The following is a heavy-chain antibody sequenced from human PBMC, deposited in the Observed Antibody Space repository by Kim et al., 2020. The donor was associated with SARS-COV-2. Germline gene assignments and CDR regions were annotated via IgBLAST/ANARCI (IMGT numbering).Heavy chain of an antibody. CDR2: IKQEGSQK. V-gene: IGHV3-7*03. J-gene: IGHJ4*02. CDR3: ARRGFHEY. Sequence: GWSLRLSCAASGFTFNDYWMSWVRQAPGEGLEWVASIKQEGSQKKYVESVKGRFTISRDNAKNSLFLQMKSLRADDTAVDYCARRGFHEYWGQGTLVTV. CDR1: GFTFNDYW. D-gene: IGHD2-15*01.